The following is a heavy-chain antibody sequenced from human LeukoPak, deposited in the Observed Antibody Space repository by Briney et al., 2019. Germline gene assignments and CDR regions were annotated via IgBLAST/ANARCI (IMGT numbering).Heavy chain of an antibody. CDR3: ARGRRVLFGP. V-gene: IGHV4-34*01. D-gene: IGHD6-19*01. CDR1: GGSFSGYY. CDR2: INHSGST. Sequence: SETLSLTCAVYGGSFSGYYWSWIRQPPGKGLEWIGEINHSGSTNYNPSLKSRVTISVDTSKNQFSLKLSSVTAADTAVYYCARGRRVLFGPWGQGTLVTVSS. J-gene: IGHJ5*02.